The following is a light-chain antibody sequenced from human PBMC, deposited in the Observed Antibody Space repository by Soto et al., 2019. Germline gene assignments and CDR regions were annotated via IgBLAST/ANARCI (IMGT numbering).Light chain of an antibody. J-gene: IGKJ1*01. CDR3: QQYRDNWT. Sequence: DIQMTQSPSTLSASVGDRVTITCRASQSISSWLAWYQQKPGTAPKLLIYKAYTLQSGVPSRFSGSGSGTEFTLTISSLQPDDSATYYCQQYRDNWTFGQGTKVDIK. CDR2: KAY. V-gene: IGKV1-5*03. CDR1: QSISSW.